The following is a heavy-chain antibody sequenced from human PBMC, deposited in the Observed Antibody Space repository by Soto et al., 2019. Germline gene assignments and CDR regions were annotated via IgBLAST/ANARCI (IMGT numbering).Heavy chain of an antibody. CDR1: GLNFEKCS. J-gene: IGHJ4*02. CDR2: ISPSSTYI. CDR3: ATDTGDIEVVPATT. Sequence: PGESLKISCAASGLNFEKCSMNWVRQPPGEGPEWLASISPSSTYIRYADSVKGRFTISRDNARNSLSLQMMNLRADDTAIYYCATDTGDIEVVPATTWGQGTLVTVSS. V-gene: IGHV3-21*04. D-gene: IGHD2-15*01.